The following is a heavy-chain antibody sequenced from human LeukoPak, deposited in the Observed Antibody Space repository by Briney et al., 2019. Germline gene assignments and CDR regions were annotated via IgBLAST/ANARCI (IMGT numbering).Heavy chain of an antibody. CDR2: IYPGDSDT. Sequence: PGESLKISCKGSGYSFTSYWIGWVRQMPGKGLEWMGIIYPGDSDTRYSPSFQGQVTISADKSISTAYLQWSSLKASDTAMYYCARHYSLGYFDYYYYGMDVWGQGTTVTVSS. J-gene: IGHJ6*02. V-gene: IGHV5-51*01. CDR1: GYSFTSYW. D-gene: IGHD3-9*01. CDR3: ARHYSLGYFDYYYYGMDV.